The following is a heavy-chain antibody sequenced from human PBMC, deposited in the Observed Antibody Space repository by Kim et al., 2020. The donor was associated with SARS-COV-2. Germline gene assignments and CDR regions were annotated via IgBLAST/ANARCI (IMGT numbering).Heavy chain of an antibody. V-gene: IGHV3-23*01. CDR2: ISGSGGST. CDR1: GFTFSSYA. D-gene: IGHD6-13*01. J-gene: IGHJ4*02. CDR3: AKVFPRYSSSWYQTTFDY. Sequence: GGSLRLSCAASGFTFSSYAMSWVRQAPGKGLEWVSAISGSGGSTYYADSVKGRFTISRDNSKNTLYLQMNSLRAEDTAVYYCAKVFPRYSSSWYQTTFDYWGQGTLVTVSS.